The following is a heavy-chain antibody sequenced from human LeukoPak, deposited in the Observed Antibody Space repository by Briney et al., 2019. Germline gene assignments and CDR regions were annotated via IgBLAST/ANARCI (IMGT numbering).Heavy chain of an antibody. J-gene: IGHJ4*02. CDR1: GYTFTSYG. CDR3: ARLRIAAAPVDY. CDR2: ISAYNGNT. Sequence: HVASVKVSCKASGYTFTSYGISWVRQAPGQGLEWMGWISAYNGNTTYAQKLQGRVTMTTDTSTSTAYMELRSLRSDDTAVYYCARLRIAAAPVDYWGQGTLVTVSS. V-gene: IGHV1-18*01. D-gene: IGHD6-13*01.